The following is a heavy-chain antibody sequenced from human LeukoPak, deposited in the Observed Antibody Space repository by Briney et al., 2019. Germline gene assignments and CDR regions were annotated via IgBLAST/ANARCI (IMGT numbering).Heavy chain of an antibody. D-gene: IGHD1-14*01. J-gene: IGHJ4*01. CDR1: GFIFDDYA. CDR2: LSWDGGST. CDR3: AKDNLRLQSSSSGTLDY. Sequence: GGSLRLPCVASGFIFDDYAMHWVRQAPGKGLEWVSFLSWDGGSTYYADPVKGRFTISRDNSKNSLYLQMNSLRPEDTALYYCAKDNLRLQSSSSGTLDYWGHGTLVTVSS. V-gene: IGHV3-43D*03.